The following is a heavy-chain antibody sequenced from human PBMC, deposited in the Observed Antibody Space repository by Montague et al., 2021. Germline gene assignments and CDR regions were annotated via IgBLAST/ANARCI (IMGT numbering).Heavy chain of an antibody. D-gene: IGHD2-15*01. V-gene: IGHV4-39*01. J-gene: IGHJ5*02. CDR1: GGSISSSSYY. CDR3: ASLTLRPFEP. CDR2: IYYSGST. Sequence: SETLSLTCTVSGGSISSSSYYWGWIRQPPAKGLEWIGSIYYSGSTYYNPSLKSRVTISVDTSKNQYSLKLSSVTAADTAVYYCASLTLRPFEPWGQGTLVTVS.